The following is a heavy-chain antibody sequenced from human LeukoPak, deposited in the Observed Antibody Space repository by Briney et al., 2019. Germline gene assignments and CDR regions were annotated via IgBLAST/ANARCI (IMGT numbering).Heavy chain of an antibody. V-gene: IGHV3-30*03. CDR3: AREGYYGSGSPPSLYFDY. J-gene: IGHJ4*02. CDR2: TSSDLNVK. Sequence: PGGSLRLSCTASGFTFSIYNMNWVRQAPGKGLEWVAVTSSDLNVKLYADPVKGRFTISRDNSRSTLYLQMNSLRPEDTAIYYCAREGYYGSGSPPSLYFDYWGQGTLVTVSS. D-gene: IGHD3-10*01. CDR1: GFTFSIYN.